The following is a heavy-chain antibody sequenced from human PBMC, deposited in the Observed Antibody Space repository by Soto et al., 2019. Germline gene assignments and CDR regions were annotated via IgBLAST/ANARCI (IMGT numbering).Heavy chain of an antibody. Sequence: GGSLRLSCAASGFTFSSYAMHWVRQAPGKGLEWVAVISYDGSNKYYADSGKGRFTISRDNSKNTLYLQMNSLRAEDTAVYYCARDAPPDYDILTGYYLYYGMDVWGQGTTVTVSS. D-gene: IGHD3-9*01. CDR2: ISYDGSNK. CDR3: ARDAPPDYDILTGYYLYYGMDV. J-gene: IGHJ6*02. V-gene: IGHV3-30-3*01. CDR1: GFTFSSYA.